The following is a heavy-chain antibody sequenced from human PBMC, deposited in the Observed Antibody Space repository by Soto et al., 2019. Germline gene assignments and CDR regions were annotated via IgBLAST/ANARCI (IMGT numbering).Heavy chain of an antibody. CDR1: GYTFTSYG. Sequence: ASVKVSCKASGYTFTSYGIGWVRQAPGQGLEWMGWISAYNGNTNYAQKLQGRVTMTTDTSASTAYMELRSLRSDDTAVYYCARSRGLDFWSGYPGDYYGMDVWGQGTTVTVSS. D-gene: IGHD3-3*01. V-gene: IGHV1-18*04. CDR2: ISAYNGNT. CDR3: ARSRGLDFWSGYPGDYYGMDV. J-gene: IGHJ6*02.